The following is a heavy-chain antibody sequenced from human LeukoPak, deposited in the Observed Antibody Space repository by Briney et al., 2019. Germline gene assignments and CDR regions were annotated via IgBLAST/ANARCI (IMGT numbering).Heavy chain of an antibody. CDR1: GGSISSSSYY. CDR3: ATGAGDFDWVLSAPYYFDY. V-gene: IGHV4-39*01. Sequence: SETLSFTCTVSGGSISSSSYYWGWIRQPPGKGLKCIASLYYTGSTNYDLAHKSRVSISVDTSKNQYSMRLSSVTAADTAVYYWATGAGDFDWVLSAPYYFDYWGQGTLVTVSS. J-gene: IGHJ4*01. CDR2: LYYTGST. D-gene: IGHD3-9*01.